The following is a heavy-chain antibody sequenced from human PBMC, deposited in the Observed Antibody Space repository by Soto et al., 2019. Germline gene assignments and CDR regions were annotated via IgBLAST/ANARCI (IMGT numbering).Heavy chain of an antibody. CDR1: GFSLTTSGVG. J-gene: IGHJ4*02. D-gene: IGHD3-16*01. CDR2: IYWDDDK. V-gene: IGHV2-5*02. Sequence: QITLKESGPTLVKPTQTLTLTCTFSGFSLTTSGVGVGWIRQPPGKALEWLALIYWDDDKRYSPSLKSRLTIPRDASKNQVVLTMTNMDPVDTATYCCLDGGEPPRGGYYFDYWGQGTLVTVSS. CDR3: LDGGEPPRGGYYFDY.